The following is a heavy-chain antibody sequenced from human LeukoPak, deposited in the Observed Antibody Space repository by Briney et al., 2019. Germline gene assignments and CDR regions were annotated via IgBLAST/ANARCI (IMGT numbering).Heavy chain of an antibody. CDR2: ISWNSGSI. CDR3: AKDISRLSSGSLAH. V-gene: IGHV3-9*01. CDR1: GFTFDDYA. D-gene: IGHD3-22*01. J-gene: IGHJ4*02. Sequence: GGSLRLSCAASGFTFDDYAMHWVRQAPGKGLEWVSGISWNSGSIGYADSVKGRFTISRDNAKNSLYLQMNSLRAEDTALYYCAKDISRLSSGSLAHWGQGTLVTVSS.